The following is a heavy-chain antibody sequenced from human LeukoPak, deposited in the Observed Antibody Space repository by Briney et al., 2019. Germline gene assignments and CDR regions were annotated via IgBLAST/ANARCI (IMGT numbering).Heavy chain of an antibody. J-gene: IGHJ4*02. D-gene: IGHD6-13*01. CDR1: GGSISSGGYS. CDR3: XRGXXQQLXQNFDY. Sequence: SQTLSLTCAVSGGSISSGGYSWSWIRQPPGKGLEWIGYIYHSGSTYYNPSLKSRVTISVDRSKNQFSLKLSSVTAADTAVYYCXRGXXQQLXQNFDYWGQGTLVTVSX. CDR2: IYHSGST. V-gene: IGHV4-30-2*01.